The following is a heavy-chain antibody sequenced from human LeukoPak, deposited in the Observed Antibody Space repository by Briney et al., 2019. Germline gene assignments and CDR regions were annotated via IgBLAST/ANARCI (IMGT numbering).Heavy chain of an antibody. CDR1: GGSISSYY. CDR2: IYYSGST. Sequence: SETLSLTCTVSGGSISSYYWSRIRQPPGRGLEWIGYIYYSGSTNYNPSLKSRVTISVDTSKNQFSLKLSSVTAADTAVYYCARLPPRYGSGSYRIYYYYMDVWGKGTTVTVSS. CDR3: ARLPPRYGSGSYRIYYYYMDV. D-gene: IGHD3-10*01. V-gene: IGHV4-59*08. J-gene: IGHJ6*03.